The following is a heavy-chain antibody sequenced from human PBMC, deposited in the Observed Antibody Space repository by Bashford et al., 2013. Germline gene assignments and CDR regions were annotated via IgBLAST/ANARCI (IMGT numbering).Heavy chain of an antibody. J-gene: IGHJ6*02. Sequence: GSLRLSCVASGFTFSDYYMGWIRQAPGKGLEWVSYISSGDISRNGGYIYYTDSVKGRFTISRDNAKNSLSLQMDSLRADDTAVYYCARDQQPYGSGSYFHYYYYGMDVWGQGTTVTVSS. CDR1: GFTFSDYY. D-gene: IGHD3-10*01. V-gene: IGHV3-11*04. CDR2: ISSGDISRNGGYI. CDR3: ARDQQPYGSGSYFHYYYYGMDV.